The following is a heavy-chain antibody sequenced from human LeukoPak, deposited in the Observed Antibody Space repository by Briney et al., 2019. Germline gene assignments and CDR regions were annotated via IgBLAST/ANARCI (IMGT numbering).Heavy chain of an antibody. CDR3: ASEPYLADFWTCYTHD. D-gene: IGHD3/OR15-3a*01. Sequence: GGSLTLPCAASGHSFCNSWMLWLRQAPGKGLAWVSRINSHETTTLYADSVKGRYTISRDNAKNTLFVHLNTLRPDDTALYYFASEPYLADFWTCYTHDWGKGTLVTVSS. V-gene: IGHV3-74*01. J-gene: IGHJ4*03. CDR1: GHSFCNSW. CDR2: INSHETTT.